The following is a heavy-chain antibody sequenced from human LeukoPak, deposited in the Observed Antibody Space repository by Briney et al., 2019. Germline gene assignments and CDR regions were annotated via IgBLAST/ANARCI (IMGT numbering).Heavy chain of an antibody. V-gene: IGHV5-51*01. Sequence: GESLKISCKGSGYSFTRYWSGWVRQMPGKGLEWMGIIYPGDSDTRYSPFFQGQVTISADKSITTASLQWSSLKASDTAMYYCALGMYSRGWRFGDWGQGTLVTVSS. CDR3: ALGMYSRGWRFGD. CDR1: GYSFTRYW. D-gene: IGHD6-19*01. CDR2: IYPGDSDT. J-gene: IGHJ4*02.